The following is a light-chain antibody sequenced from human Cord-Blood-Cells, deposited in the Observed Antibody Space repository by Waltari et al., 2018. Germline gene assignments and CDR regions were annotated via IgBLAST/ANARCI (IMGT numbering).Light chain of an antibody. V-gene: IGKV1-33*01. Sequence: DIQMTQSPSSLSASVGDRVTITCQASQDISNYLNWYQQKPGQAPRLLIYDASNLETGVPSRFSGSGSGTDFTFTISSLQPEDIATYYCQHYDNLLFTFGPGTKVDIK. CDR1: QDISNY. CDR2: DAS. J-gene: IGKJ3*01. CDR3: QHYDNLLFT.